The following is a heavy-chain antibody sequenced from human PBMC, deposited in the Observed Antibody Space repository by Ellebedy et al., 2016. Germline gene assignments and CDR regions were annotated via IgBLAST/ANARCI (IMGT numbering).Heavy chain of an antibody. J-gene: IGHJ4*02. Sequence: SETLSLXXTVSGGSISSYYWSWIRQPPGKGLEWIGYIYYSGSTNYNPSLKSRVTISVDTSKNQFSLKLSPVTAADTAVYYCARGLIVVPAAIHDYWGQGTLVTVSS. V-gene: IGHV4-59*12. D-gene: IGHD2-2*01. CDR3: ARGLIVVPAAIHDY. CDR2: IYYSGST. CDR1: GGSISSYY.